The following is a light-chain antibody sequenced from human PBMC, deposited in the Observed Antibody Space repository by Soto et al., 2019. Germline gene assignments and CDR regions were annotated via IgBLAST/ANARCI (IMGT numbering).Light chain of an antibody. CDR3: AAWDDSLSAV. Sequence: QSVLTQPPSASGTPGQRVTISCSGSSSNIGSNYVYWYQQLPGTAPKLLIYRNNQRPSGVPDRFSGSNSGTSASLAISGLRSEDEADYYCAAWDDSLSAVFGGGTKLNVL. J-gene: IGLJ2*01. V-gene: IGLV1-47*01. CDR1: SSNIGSNY. CDR2: RNN.